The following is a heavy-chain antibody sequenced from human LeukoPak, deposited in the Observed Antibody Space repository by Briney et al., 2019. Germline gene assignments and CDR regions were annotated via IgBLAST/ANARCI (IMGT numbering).Heavy chain of an antibody. CDR3: ARGGSGYRFDS. Sequence: PSETLPFTCTVSGGSISSYYWSWIRQPPGKGLEWIGYIHYSGSTNYNPSLKSRVTISVDTSKNQFSLKLSSVTAADTAVYYCARGGSGYRFDSWGQGTLVTVSS. V-gene: IGHV4-59*01. D-gene: IGHD3-22*01. CDR2: IHYSGST. J-gene: IGHJ4*02. CDR1: GGSISSYY.